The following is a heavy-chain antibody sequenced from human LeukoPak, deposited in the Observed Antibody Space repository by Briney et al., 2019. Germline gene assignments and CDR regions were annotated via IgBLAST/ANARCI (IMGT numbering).Heavy chain of an antibody. D-gene: IGHD4-17*01. CDR2: INHSGST. J-gene: IGHJ4*02. CDR1: GGSFSGYY. Sequence: SETLSLTCAVYGGSFSGYYWSWIRQPPGKGLEWIGEINHSGSTNYNPPLKSRVTISVDTSKDQFSLKLSSVTAADTAVYYCASLDYGDYDWGQGTLVTVSS. V-gene: IGHV4-34*01. CDR3: ASLDYGDYD.